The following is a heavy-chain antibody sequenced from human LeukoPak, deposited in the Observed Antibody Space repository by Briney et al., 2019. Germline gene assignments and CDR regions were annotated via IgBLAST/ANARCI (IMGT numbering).Heavy chain of an antibody. J-gene: IGHJ4*02. D-gene: IGHD4-17*01. V-gene: IGHV3-74*01. CDR2: INGDGSAT. CDR1: GFTFSSYW. CDR3: AKEMYDYGDYGLDY. Sequence: GGSLRLSCAASGFTFSSYWMHWVRQAPGKGLVWVSRINGDGSATSYADSVKGRFTISRDNAKNTLYLQMNSLRAEDTALYYCAKEMYDYGDYGLDYWGQGTLVTVSS.